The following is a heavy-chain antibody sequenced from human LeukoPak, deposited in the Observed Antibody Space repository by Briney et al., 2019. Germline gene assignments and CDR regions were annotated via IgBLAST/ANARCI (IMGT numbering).Heavy chain of an antibody. V-gene: IGHV1-69*13. D-gene: IGHD3-3*01. J-gene: IGHJ6*02. CDR2: IIPIFGTA. Sequence: ASVKVSCKASGYTFTSHYIHWVRRAPGQGLEWMGGIIPIFGTANYAQKFQGRVTITADESTSTAYMELSSLRSEDTAVYYCARGPEYYDFWSGYYATYYYYGMDVWGQGTTVTVSS. CDR3: ARGPEYYDFWSGYYATYYYYGMDV. CDR1: GYTFTSHY.